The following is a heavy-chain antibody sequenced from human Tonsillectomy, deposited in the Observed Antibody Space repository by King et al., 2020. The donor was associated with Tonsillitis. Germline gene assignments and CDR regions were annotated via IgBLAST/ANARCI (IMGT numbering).Heavy chain of an antibody. V-gene: IGHV1-2*02. CDR2: IIPNSGGT. CDR1: GYTFTDYY. D-gene: IGHD1-7*01. CDR3: ARERGTTTRSNWFDP. Sequence: QLVQSGAEVKKPGASVKVSCKASGYTFTDYYIHWVRQAPGQGLEWMGWIIPNSGGTNYAQNFQGRVTMTRDTSISTAYMELSRLRSDDTAVYYCARERGTTTRSNWFDPWGQGTLVTVSS. J-gene: IGHJ5*02.